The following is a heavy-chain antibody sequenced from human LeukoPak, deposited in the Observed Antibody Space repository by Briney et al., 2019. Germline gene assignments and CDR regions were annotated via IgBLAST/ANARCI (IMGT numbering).Heavy chain of an antibody. Sequence: ASVTVSCKASGYTFTSYGISWVRQAPGQGLEWMGWISAYNGNTNYAQKLQGRVTMTTDTSTSTAYMELRSLRSDDTAVYYCARDSEYSSGWYLDYWGQGTLVTVSS. J-gene: IGHJ4*02. CDR3: ARDSEYSSGWYLDY. CDR1: GYTFTSYG. CDR2: ISAYNGNT. V-gene: IGHV1-18*01. D-gene: IGHD6-19*01.